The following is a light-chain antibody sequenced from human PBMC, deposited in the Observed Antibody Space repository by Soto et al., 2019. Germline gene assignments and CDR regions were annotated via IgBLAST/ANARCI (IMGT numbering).Light chain of an antibody. CDR3: QQYENLPT. V-gene: IGKV1-33*01. Sequence: DIQMTQSPSALSASVVDRVTITCQARQNINNYLNWYQQKPGRAPKLLIYDASNLEAGVPSRFRGSGSGTDFTFTISRLPPEDIATYYCQQYENLPTFGQGTRLEIK. J-gene: IGKJ5*01. CDR1: QNINNY. CDR2: DAS.